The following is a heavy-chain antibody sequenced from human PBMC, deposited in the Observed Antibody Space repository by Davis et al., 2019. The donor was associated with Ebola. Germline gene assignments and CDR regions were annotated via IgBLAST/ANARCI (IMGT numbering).Heavy chain of an antibody. CDR2: MSINGYT. Sequence: SETLSLTCIVSGGSISSYYWNWIREPAGKGLEWIGRMSINGYTNYNPSLKSRVIMSLDTSKNQFSLQLTSVTAADTAVYYCVRDAVGHGNWFDPWGRGTLATVSS. CDR1: GGSISSYY. V-gene: IGHV4-4*07. CDR3: VRDAVGHGNWFDP. J-gene: IGHJ5*02.